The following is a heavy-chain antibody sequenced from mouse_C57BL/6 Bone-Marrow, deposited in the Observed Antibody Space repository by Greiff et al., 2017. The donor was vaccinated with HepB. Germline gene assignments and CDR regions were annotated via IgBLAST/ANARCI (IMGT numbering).Heavy chain of an antibody. CDR1: GYTFTSYW. CDR3: AREGGRAVAADFDY. Sequence: QVQLKQPGAELVMPGASVKLSCKASGYTFTSYWMHWVKQRPGQGLEWIGEIDPSDSYTNYNQKFKGMSTLTVDKSSSTAYMQLSSLTSEDAAVYYCAREGGRAVAADFDYGGQGTTLTVSA. D-gene: IGHD1-1*01. CDR2: IDPSDSYT. J-gene: IGHJ2*01. V-gene: IGHV1-69*01.